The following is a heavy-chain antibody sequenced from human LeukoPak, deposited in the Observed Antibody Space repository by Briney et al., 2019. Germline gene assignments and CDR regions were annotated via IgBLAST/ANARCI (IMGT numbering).Heavy chain of an antibody. V-gene: IGHV4-39*01. CDR2: LYSDGDT. Sequence: SETLSLTCTVSGVSITNDNTYWAWIRQPPGKGPEWVGTLYSDGDTFYDPFLKSRVIMSVDTSKNHFSLRLSSVTAADTAVYYCVKMDYSPSHPRNFFDTWGQGTLVAVSS. CDR3: VKMDYSPSHPRNFFDT. D-gene: IGHD4-11*01. J-gene: IGHJ4*02. CDR1: GVSITNDNTY.